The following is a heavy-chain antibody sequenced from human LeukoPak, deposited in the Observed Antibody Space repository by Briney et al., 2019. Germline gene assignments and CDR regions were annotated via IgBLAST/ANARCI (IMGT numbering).Heavy chain of an antibody. J-gene: IGHJ3*01. V-gene: IGHV3-53*01. Sequence: GGSLRLSCAASGFTVSSNYMSWVSQAPGKGLEWVSIIHSGGSTYYADSVKGRVTISRDNSKNTVSLQVNSLRAEDTAVYYCARSMTLTDAFDVWGQGTMVTVSS. D-gene: IGHD2-21*01. CDR2: IHSGGST. CDR1: GFTVSSNY. CDR3: ARSMTLTDAFDV.